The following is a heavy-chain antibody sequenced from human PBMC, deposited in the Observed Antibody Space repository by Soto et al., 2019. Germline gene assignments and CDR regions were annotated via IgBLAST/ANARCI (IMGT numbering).Heavy chain of an antibody. D-gene: IGHD3-3*01. V-gene: IGHV3-23*04. CDR2: ISSGGGTT. CDR3: AKLKGGLGRFYGMDA. CDR1: GFSFRNYA. J-gene: IGHJ6*02. Sequence: DEQLVESGGGSLQPGGSLRLSCAASGFSFRNYAMTWVRQSPGKGLEWVSLISSGGGTTNYADSVKGRFSISRDNSQNMLYLPMNGLRGEDTALYYCAKLKGGLGRFYGMDAWGQGTMVIVSS.